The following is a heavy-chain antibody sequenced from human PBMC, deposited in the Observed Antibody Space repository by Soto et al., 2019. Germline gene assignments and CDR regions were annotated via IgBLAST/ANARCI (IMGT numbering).Heavy chain of an antibody. J-gene: IGHJ3*02. Sequence: SVKVSCKASGCTFSSYAISWVRQAPGQGLEWMGGIIPIFGTANYAQKFQGRVTITADKSTSIAYMELSSLRSEDTAVYYCARAQGDSSGYYPNAFDIWGQGTMVTVS. CDR3: ARAQGDSSGYYPNAFDI. V-gene: IGHV1-69*06. D-gene: IGHD3-22*01. CDR1: GCTFSSYA. CDR2: IIPIFGTA.